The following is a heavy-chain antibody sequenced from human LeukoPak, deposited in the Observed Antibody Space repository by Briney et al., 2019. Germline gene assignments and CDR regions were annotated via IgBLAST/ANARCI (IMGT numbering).Heavy chain of an antibody. CDR1: GYTFTSYD. D-gene: IGHD2-15*01. CDR2: INPSGGST. J-gene: IGHJ4*02. V-gene: IGHV1-46*03. CDR3: ACLGYCSGGSCYGRRGWNY. Sequence: ASVKVSCKASGYTFTSYDINWVRQAPGQGLEWMGIINPSGGSTSYAQKFQGRVTMTRDTSTSTVYMELSSLRSEDTAVYYCACLGYCSGGSCYGRRGWNYWGQGTLVTVSS.